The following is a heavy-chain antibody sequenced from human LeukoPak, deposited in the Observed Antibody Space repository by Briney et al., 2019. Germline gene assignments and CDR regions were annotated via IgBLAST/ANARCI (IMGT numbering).Heavy chain of an antibody. CDR1: GFTFSSYA. D-gene: IGHD1-26*01. V-gene: IGHV3-23*01. Sequence: GGSLRLSCAASGFTFSSYAMSWVRQAPGKGLEWVSAISGSGGSTYYADSAEGRFTISRDNSKNTLYLQMNSLRAGDTAVYYCAKDPIFSGSYGVFDYWGLGTLVTVSS. J-gene: IGHJ4*02. CDR3: AKDPIFSGSYGVFDY. CDR2: ISGSGGST.